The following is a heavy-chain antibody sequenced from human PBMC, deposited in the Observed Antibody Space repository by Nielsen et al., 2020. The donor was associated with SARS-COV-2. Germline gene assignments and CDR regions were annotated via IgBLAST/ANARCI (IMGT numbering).Heavy chain of an antibody. CDR1: GFSFMTYN. CDR2: ILHYGGNV. Sequence: GESLKISCTASGFSFMTYNMHWVRQAPGKGLEWVAAILHYGGNVYHADSVKGRFTISRDNSKNTLYLQMNSLRAEDTAVYYCAKITGTYDAFDIWGQGTMVTVSS. D-gene: IGHD1-20*01. V-gene: IGHV3-30*04. J-gene: IGHJ3*02. CDR3: AKITGTYDAFDI.